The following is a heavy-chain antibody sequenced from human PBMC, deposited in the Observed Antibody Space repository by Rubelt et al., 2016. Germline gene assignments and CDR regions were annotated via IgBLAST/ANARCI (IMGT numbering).Heavy chain of an antibody. CDR2: IKQGGSEK. Sequence: VRQAPGKGLEWVANIKQGGSEKYYVDSVRGRFTISRDDAENSLYLQINSLRAEDTAVYYCARENRNRGGMDVWGQGTTVTVSS. D-gene: IGHD1-14*01. V-gene: IGHV3-7*04. J-gene: IGHJ6*02. CDR3: ARENRNRGGMDV.